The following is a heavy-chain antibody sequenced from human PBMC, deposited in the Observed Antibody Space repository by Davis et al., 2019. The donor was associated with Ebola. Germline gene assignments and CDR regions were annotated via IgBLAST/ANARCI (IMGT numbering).Heavy chain of an antibody. Sequence: PSETLSLTCTVSGASISTGSNFWNWIRQSPGKGLEWIGYIYNIGSTFYNPSLESRVTISADTSKNQFSLNLASVTDADTAVYYCVREIGHSRHFDYWGQGTLVTVSS. D-gene: IGHD2-21*01. CDR3: VREIGHSRHFDY. J-gene: IGHJ4*02. CDR2: IYNIGST. CDR1: GASISTGSNF. V-gene: IGHV4-31*03.